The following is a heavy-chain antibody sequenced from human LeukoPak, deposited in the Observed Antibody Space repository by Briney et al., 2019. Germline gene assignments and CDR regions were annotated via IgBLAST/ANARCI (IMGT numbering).Heavy chain of an antibody. D-gene: IGHD6-13*01. J-gene: IGHJ4*02. V-gene: IGHV1-18*01. CDR1: GYTFTSYG. CDR3: ARDTPYSSSSWYSY. CDR2: ISAYNGNT. Sequence: ASVKVSCKASGYTFTSYGISWVRQAPGQGLEWMGWISAYNGNTNYAQKLQGRVTVTTDTSTSTAYMELRSLRSDDTAVYYCARDTPYSSSSWYSYWGQGTLVIVSP.